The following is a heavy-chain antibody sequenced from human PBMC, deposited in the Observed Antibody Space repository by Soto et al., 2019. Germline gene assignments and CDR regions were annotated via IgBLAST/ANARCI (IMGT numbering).Heavy chain of an antibody. CDR2: IYTSGST. Sequence: SETLSLTCTVSGGSISSYYWSWIWQPAGKGLEWIGRIYTSGSTNYNPSLKSRVTMSVDTSKNQFSLKLSSVTAADTAVYYCASSYCGGDCHRNFDFWGQGALVTVSS. J-gene: IGHJ4*02. CDR1: GGSISSYY. CDR3: ASSYCGGDCHRNFDF. V-gene: IGHV4-4*07. D-gene: IGHD2-21*02.